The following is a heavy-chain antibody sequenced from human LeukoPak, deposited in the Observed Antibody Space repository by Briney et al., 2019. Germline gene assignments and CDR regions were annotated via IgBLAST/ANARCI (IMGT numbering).Heavy chain of an antibody. CDR3: ARSHSYYDFWSGYSNWDY. CDR2: IYYSGST. V-gene: IGHV4-39*07. D-gene: IGHD3-3*01. J-gene: IGHJ4*02. Sequence: SETLSLTCTVSGGSISSYYWGWIRQPPGKGLEWIGSIYYSGSTYYNPSLKSRVTISVDTSKNQFSLKLSSVTAADTAVYYCARSHSYYDFWSGYSNWDYWGQGTLVTVSS. CDR1: GGSISSYY.